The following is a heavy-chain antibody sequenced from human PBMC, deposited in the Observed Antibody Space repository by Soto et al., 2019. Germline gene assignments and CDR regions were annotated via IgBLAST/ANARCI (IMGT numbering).Heavy chain of an antibody. D-gene: IGHD3-22*01. Sequence: ASVKVSCKASGSTFTGYSMHWVRQAPGQGLEWMGWINPNSGGTNYAQKFQGRVTMTRDKSTSTAYMELSSLRSDDTAVYYCARVRFVSSGYYPTGMDVWGQGTTVPVSS. CDR2: INPNSGGT. J-gene: IGHJ6*02. CDR3: ARVRFVSSGYYPTGMDV. V-gene: IGHV1-2*02. CDR1: GSTFTGYS.